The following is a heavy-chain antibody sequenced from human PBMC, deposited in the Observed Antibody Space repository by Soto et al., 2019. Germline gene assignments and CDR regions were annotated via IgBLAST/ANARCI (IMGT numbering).Heavy chain of an antibody. V-gene: IGHV4-34*01. CDR2: INDSGNI. CDR1: GGSFSGYQ. D-gene: IGHD3-10*01. CDR3: ARGVILWFGELSRRWGYHYYMDV. J-gene: IGHJ6*03. Sequence: QVQLQQWGAGLLKPSETLSLTCAVYGGSFSGYQWSWIRQTPGKGLEWIGEINDSGNINYNPSLKSRVTILLDTPKKQISLKLSSVTAADSAVYYCARGVILWFGELSRRWGYHYYMDVWGKGTTVTVSS.